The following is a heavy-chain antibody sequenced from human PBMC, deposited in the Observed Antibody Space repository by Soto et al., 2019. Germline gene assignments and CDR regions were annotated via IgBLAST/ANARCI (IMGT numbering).Heavy chain of an antibody. D-gene: IGHD2-8*02. Sequence: SETLSLTCTVSGGSFSSGGYYWSWIRQLPGKGLEWIGYIYYSGSTYYNPSLKSRFTISLDTSKNQFSLKLSSVTAADTAVYYCARATSFSGHHGYWGQGTLVTSPQ. CDR3: ARATSFSGHHGY. J-gene: IGHJ4*02. CDR1: GGSFSSGGYY. CDR2: IYYSGST. V-gene: IGHV4-31*03.